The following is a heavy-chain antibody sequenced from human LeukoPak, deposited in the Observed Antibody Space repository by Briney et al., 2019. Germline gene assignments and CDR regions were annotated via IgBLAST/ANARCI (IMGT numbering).Heavy chain of an antibody. V-gene: IGHV3-11*01. D-gene: IGHD6-19*01. CDR3: ARQIAVSGLFDL. J-gene: IGHJ4*02. CDR2: NSLSGSTT. Sequence: GSLRLSCAASGFTFSDYYMSWIRQAPGRGLEWISYNSLSGSTTHYADSVKGRFTISRDNARNSLYLHMNSVRAEDTAVYYCARQIAVSGLFDLWGQGALVTVSS. CDR1: GFTFSDYY.